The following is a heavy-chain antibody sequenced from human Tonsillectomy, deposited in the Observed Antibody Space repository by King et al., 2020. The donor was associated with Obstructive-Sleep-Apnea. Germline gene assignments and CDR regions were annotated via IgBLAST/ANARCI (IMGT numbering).Heavy chain of an antibody. CDR2: ISGSGGTT. Sequence: VQLVESGGGLVQPGVSLRLSCAASGFTFSRYAMDWVRQAPGKGLEWVSAISGSGGTTYYADSVKDRLTISRDNSRDTLYLQMNSLRAEDTAVYYCAKEDYGDYYLPDYWGQGTLVTVSS. D-gene: IGHD4-17*01. CDR3: AKEDYGDYYLPDY. J-gene: IGHJ4*02. CDR1: GFTFSRYA. V-gene: IGHV3-23*04.